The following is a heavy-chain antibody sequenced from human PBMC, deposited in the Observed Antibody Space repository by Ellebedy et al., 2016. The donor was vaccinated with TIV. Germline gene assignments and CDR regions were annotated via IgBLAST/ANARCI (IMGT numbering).Heavy chain of an antibody. D-gene: IGHD3-10*02. CDR1: GFTFDSYA. J-gene: IGHJ4*02. Sequence: GESLKISCVASGFTFDSYAMHWVRQAPGKGLEWVAGLNANGVVIAYADSVKGRSTISRDNSKNTLYLQMNSLRPEDTAVYYCASSRYHYYVGNTIFAYWGQGTLVTVSS. CDR3: ASSRYHYYVGNTIFAY. V-gene: IGHV3-23*01. CDR2: LNANGVVI.